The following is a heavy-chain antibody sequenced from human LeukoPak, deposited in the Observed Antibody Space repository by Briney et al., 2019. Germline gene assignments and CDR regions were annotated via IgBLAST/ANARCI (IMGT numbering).Heavy chain of an antibody. D-gene: IGHD1-20*01. CDR1: GYTFTHYV. CDR2: ISPYNGNT. Sequence: ASVKVSCKTSGYTFTHYVISWVRQAPGQGREWMGRISPYNGNTKYAQKLQGRVTMTTDTSTSTAYMELRSLRSDDTAVYYCARASTHRYNWKSGQLNDAFDIWGQGTMVTVSS. V-gene: IGHV1-18*01. J-gene: IGHJ3*02. CDR3: ARASTHRYNWKSGQLNDAFDI.